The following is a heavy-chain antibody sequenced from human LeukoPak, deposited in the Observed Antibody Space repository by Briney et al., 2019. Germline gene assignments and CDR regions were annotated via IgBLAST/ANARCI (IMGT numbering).Heavy chain of an antibody. CDR2: ISSSSSTI. V-gene: IGHV3-48*01. J-gene: IGHJ4*02. Sequence: GGSLRLSCAASGFTFSSYSMNWVRQAPGKGLEWVSYISSSSSTIYYADSVKGRFTISRDNAKNSLYLQMNSLRAEDTAVYYCAREYSGRGFDYWGQGTLVTVSS. CDR3: AREYSGRGFDY. D-gene: IGHD5-12*01. CDR1: GFTFSSYS.